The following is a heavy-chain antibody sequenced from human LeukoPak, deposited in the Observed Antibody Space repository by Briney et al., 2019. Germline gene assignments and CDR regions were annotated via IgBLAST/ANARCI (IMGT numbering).Heavy chain of an antibody. V-gene: IGHV3-30*02. CDR3: AKNLGYCTNGVCPGGY. Sequence: GGSLRLSCAASGFTFSSYGMHWVRQAPGKGLEWVAFIRYDGSNKYYADSVKGRFTISRDNSKNTLYLQVNSLRAEDTAVYYCAKNLGYCTNGVCPGGYWGQGTLVTVSS. J-gene: IGHJ4*02. D-gene: IGHD2-8*01. CDR2: IRYDGSNK. CDR1: GFTFSSYG.